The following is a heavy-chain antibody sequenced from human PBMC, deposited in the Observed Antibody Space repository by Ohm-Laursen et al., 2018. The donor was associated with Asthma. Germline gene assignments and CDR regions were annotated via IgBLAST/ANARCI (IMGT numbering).Heavy chain of an antibody. V-gene: IGHV3-21*01. J-gene: IGHJ4*02. CDR3: ATSKPADLGISFYDY. CDR1: GFSSSTYT. CDR2: ISRSSDYI. D-gene: IGHD7-27*01. Sequence: SLRLSCAASGFSSSTYTLNWVRQAPGKGLEWVSSISRSSDYIHYADSVKGRFTISRDNAKNSLHLQMNSLRAEDTAVYYCATSKPADLGISFYDYWGQGTLVTVSS.